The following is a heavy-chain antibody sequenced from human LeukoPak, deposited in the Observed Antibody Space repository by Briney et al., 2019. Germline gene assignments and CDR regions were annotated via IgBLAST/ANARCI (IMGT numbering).Heavy chain of an antibody. D-gene: IGHD6-19*01. CDR2: ISGSGGST. CDR3: AKVRIAVAGSFAEYFQH. CDR1: GGSNSSYY. V-gene: IGHV3-23*01. Sequence: ETLSLTCTVSGGSNSSYYRSWIRQPPGKGLEWVSAISGSGGSTHYADSVKGRFTISRDNSKNTLYLQMNSLRAEDTAVYYCAKVRIAVAGSFAEYFQHWGQGTLVTVSS. J-gene: IGHJ1*01.